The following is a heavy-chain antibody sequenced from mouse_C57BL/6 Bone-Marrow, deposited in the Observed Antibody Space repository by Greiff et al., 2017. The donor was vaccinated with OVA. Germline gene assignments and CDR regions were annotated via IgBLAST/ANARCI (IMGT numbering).Heavy chain of an antibody. CDR2: INPSTGGT. CDR1: GYSFTGYY. Sequence: EVKLVESGPELVKPGASVKISCKASGYSFTGYYMNWVKQSPEKSLEWIGEINPSTGGTTYNQKFKAKATLTVDKSSSTAYMQLKSLTSEDSAVYYCARDYDYDAMDYWGQGTSVTVSS. J-gene: IGHJ4*01. D-gene: IGHD1-1*02. CDR3: ARDYDYDAMDY. V-gene: IGHV1-42*01.